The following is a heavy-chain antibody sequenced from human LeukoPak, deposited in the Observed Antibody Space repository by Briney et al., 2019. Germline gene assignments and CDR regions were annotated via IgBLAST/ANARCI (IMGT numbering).Heavy chain of an antibody. V-gene: IGHV3-53*01. CDR2: IYGDGSP. CDR1: GFTASSSY. D-gene: IGHD6-13*01. CDR3: ARVGIASAGLYYFDY. Sequence: GGSLRLSCAASGFTASSSYMSWVRQAPGKGLEWVSVIYGDGSPYYSDSVKGRFTISRDNSKSTLYLHMNSLRVEDTAVYYCARVGIASAGLYYFDYWSQGTLVTVSS. J-gene: IGHJ4*02.